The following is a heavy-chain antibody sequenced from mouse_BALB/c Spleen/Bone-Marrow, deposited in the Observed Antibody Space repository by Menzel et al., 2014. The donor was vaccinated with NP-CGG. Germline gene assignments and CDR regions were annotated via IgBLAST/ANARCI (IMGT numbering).Heavy chain of an antibody. J-gene: IGHJ3*01. Sequence: QVQLKQSGAELVKPGASVKLSCKTSGYTFXNYYIYWVKQRPGQGLEWIGEINPGNGGTNFNERFKSKATLTVDKSSTTAYILLTSLTSEDSAVYYCARGSPYWGQGTLVTVSA. D-gene: IGHD6-2*01. CDR3: ARGSPY. CDR2: INPGNGGT. CDR1: GYTFXNYY. V-gene: IGHV1S81*02.